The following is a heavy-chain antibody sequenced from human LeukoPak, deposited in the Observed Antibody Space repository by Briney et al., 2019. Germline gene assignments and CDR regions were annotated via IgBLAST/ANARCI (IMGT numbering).Heavy chain of an antibody. Sequence: GGSLRLSCAASGFIVSSKYMSWVRQAPGKGLEWVSVIYSGGSTYYAASVEGRFTISRDNSKNTVYLQMNSLRVEDTAVYYCARAGPIDYWGRGTLVTVSS. CDR2: IYSGGST. J-gene: IGHJ4*02. V-gene: IGHV3-53*01. CDR3: ARAGPIDY. CDR1: GFIVSSKY.